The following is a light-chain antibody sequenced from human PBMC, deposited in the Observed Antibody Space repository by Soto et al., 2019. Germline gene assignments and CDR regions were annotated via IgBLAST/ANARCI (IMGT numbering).Light chain of an antibody. CDR3: QQSYSIQWT. Sequence: DIQITQSPSSLSSSVLERFTITCRASQSISSYLNWYQQKPRKAPKLLIYAASSLQSGVPSRFSGSGSGTDFTLTISSLQPEDFATYYCQQSYSIQWTFGQGTKVDIK. CDR1: QSISSY. CDR2: AAS. V-gene: IGKV1-39*01. J-gene: IGKJ1*01.